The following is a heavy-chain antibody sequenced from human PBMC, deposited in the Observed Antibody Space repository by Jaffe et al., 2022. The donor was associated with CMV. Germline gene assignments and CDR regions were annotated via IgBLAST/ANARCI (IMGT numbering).Heavy chain of an antibody. CDR3: TTDPPPVGRPGFDY. J-gene: IGHJ4*02. CDR1: GFTFSNAW. Sequence: EVQLVESGGGLVKPGGSLRLSCAASGFTFSNAWMSWVRQAPGKGLEWVGRIKSKTDGGTTDYAAPVKGRFTISRDDSKNTLYLQMNSLKTEDTAVYYCTTDPPPVGRPGFDYWGQGTLVTVSS. V-gene: IGHV3-15*01. CDR2: IKSKTDGGTT. D-gene: IGHD1-26*01.